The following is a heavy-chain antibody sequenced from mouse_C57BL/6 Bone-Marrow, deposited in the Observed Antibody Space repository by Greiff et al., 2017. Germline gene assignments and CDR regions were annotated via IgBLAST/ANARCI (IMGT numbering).Heavy chain of an antibody. V-gene: IGHV5-9-1*02. Sequence: EVKLMESGEGLVKPGGSLKLSCAASGFTFSSYAMSWVRQTPEKRLEWVAYISSGGDYIYYADTVKGRFTISRDNARNTLYLQMSSLKSENTAMYYCTRTRQDYYGSSYVEYFDVWGTGTTVTVSS. D-gene: IGHD1-1*01. CDR1: GFTFSSYA. CDR2: ISSGGDYI. CDR3: TRTRQDYYGSSYVEYFDV. J-gene: IGHJ1*03.